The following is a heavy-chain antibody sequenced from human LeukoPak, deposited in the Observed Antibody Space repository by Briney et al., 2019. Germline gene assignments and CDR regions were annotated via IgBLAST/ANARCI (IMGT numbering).Heavy chain of an antibody. J-gene: IGHJ4*02. D-gene: IGHD6-19*01. CDR2: INPNSGGT. V-gene: IGHV1-2*06. Sequence: ASVKVSCKASGYTFTGYYMHWVRQAPGQGLEWMGRINPNSGGTNYAQKFQGRVTMTRNTSISTAYMELSSLRSEDTAVYYCARVRVGQWSFDYWGQGTLVTVSS. CDR3: ARVRVGQWSFDY. CDR1: GYTFTGYY.